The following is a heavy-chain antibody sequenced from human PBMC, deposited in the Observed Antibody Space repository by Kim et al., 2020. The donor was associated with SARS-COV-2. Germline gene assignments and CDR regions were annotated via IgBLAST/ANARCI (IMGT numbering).Heavy chain of an antibody. D-gene: IGHD3-10*01. CDR2: NSGSGGST. J-gene: IGHJ5*02. CDR1: GFTFSSYA. CDR3: AKASTAMVRGVMGLDP. Sequence: GGSLRLSCAASGFTFSSYAMNWVRQAPGKGLEWVSDNSGSGGSTYYADSVKGRFTISRDNAKNTLYLQMNSLRAEDTAVYYCAKASTAMVRGVMGLDPWGEGTLCTVSS. V-gene: IGHV3-23*01.